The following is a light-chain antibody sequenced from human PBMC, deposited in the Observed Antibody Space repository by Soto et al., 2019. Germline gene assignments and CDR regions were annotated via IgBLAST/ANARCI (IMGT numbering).Light chain of an antibody. CDR2: DVS. CDR3: SSYTGSNTPVV. Sequence: QSALTQPASVSGSPGQSITISCTGTSSDGGGYKYVSWYQQHPGKAPNLIIFDVSNRPSGVSNRFSGSKSGNSASLTIYGLQAEDEADYYCSSYTGSNTPVVFGGGTQLTVL. V-gene: IGLV2-14*01. CDR1: SSDGGGYKY. J-gene: IGLJ2*01.